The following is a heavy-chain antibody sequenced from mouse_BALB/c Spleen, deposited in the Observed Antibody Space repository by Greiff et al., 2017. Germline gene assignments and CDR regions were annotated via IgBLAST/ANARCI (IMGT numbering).Heavy chain of an antibody. CDR1: GFSLTGYG. V-gene: IGHV2-6-7*01. CDR3: ARRGTVVASYAMDY. J-gene: IGHJ4*01. CDR2: IWGDGST. D-gene: IGHD1-1*01. Sequence: QVQLQQSGPGLVAPSQSLSITCTVSGFSLTGYGVNWVRQPPGKGLEWLGMIWGDGSTDYNAAFISRLSISKDNSKSQVFFKMNSLQANDTAIYYCARRGTVVASYAMDYWGQGTSVTVSS.